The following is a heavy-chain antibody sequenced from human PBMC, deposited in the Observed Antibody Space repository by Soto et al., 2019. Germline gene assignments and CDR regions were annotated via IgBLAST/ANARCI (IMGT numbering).Heavy chain of an antibody. CDR3: ARDRLIAVTGLLHY. J-gene: IGHJ4*02. D-gene: IGHD6-19*01. V-gene: IGHV1-18*01. Sequence: QVQLVQSGAEVKKPGASVKVSCKTSGYPFTSYGINWVRQAPGQVPEWMGWISAYNGKTSYTQKFQGRGTMTTDTSTGTAYVEFRSLRSDDTAVYYCARDRLIAVTGLLHYWGQGTLVTVSS. CDR1: GYPFTSYG. CDR2: ISAYNGKT.